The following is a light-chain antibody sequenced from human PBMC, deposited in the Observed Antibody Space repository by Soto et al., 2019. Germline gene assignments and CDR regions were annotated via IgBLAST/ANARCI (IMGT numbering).Light chain of an antibody. V-gene: IGLV3-1*01. CDR2: QDN. CDR1: KLGDKY. J-gene: IGLJ1*01. Sequence: SYELTQPPSGSVSPGQTASITCSGDKLGDKYACWYQHKPGQSPVLVIYQDNKRPSGIPERFSGSNSGNTATLTISGTQAMDEADYYCQAWDRTTAGVFGTGTNLTVL. CDR3: QAWDRTTAGV.